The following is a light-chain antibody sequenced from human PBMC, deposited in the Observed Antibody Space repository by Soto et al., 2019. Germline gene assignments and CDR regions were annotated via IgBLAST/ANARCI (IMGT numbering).Light chain of an antibody. Sequence: SLLAQPGPLSRSPGPSITLSRPRNNSEVGSFNLVSWYQQHPGKAPKLMIYEVTKRPSGVSNRFSGSKSGNTASLTISGLQAEDEADYYCWSYAGSSTFFYVFGSGTKVTVL. J-gene: IGLJ1*01. CDR1: NSEVGSFNL. V-gene: IGLV2-23*02. CDR2: EVT. CDR3: WSYAGSSTFFYV.